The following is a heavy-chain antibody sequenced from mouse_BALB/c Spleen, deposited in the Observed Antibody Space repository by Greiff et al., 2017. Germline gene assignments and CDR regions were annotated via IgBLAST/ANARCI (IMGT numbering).Heavy chain of an antibody. V-gene: IGHV1-67*01. J-gene: IGHJ4*01. CDR1: GYTFTDYA. Sequence: QVQLKQSGPELVRPGVSVKISCKGSGYTFTDYAMHWVKQSHAKGLEWIGVISTYYGNTNYNQKFKGKATMTVDKSSSTAYMELARLTSEDSAIYYCAREGIYYDTPMDYWGQGTSVTVSS. D-gene: IGHD2-4*01. CDR2: ISTYYGNT. CDR3: AREGIYYDTPMDY.